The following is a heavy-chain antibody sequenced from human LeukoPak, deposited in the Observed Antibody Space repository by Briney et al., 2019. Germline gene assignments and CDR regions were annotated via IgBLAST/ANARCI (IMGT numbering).Heavy chain of an antibody. V-gene: IGHV3-66*01. CDR3: TREFGAFDL. CDR1: GFSVSTNY. J-gene: IGHJ4*02. CDR2: IESGGRT. D-gene: IGHD3-10*01. Sequence: GGSLGLSCAASGFSVSTNYTPWVRQAPGRGLEWVSLIESGGRTYYADSVKGRFTVSKDNAKNTVFLQMNNLRVDDTAVYYCTREFGAFDLWGQGTLLIVSS.